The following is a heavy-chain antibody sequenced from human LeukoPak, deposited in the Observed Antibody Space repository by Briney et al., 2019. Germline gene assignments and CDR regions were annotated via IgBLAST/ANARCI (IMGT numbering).Heavy chain of an antibody. CDR1: GYTFTGYY. D-gene: IGHD5-18*01. Sequence: ASVKVSFKASGYTFTGYYMHWVRQAPGQGLEWMGWINPNSGGTNYVQKFQGRVTMTGDTSISTAYMELSSLTSDDTAVYYCAREISGANSYGYLEYWGQGTLVTVSS. CDR3: AREISGANSYGYLEY. V-gene: IGHV1-2*02. CDR2: INPNSGGT. J-gene: IGHJ4*02.